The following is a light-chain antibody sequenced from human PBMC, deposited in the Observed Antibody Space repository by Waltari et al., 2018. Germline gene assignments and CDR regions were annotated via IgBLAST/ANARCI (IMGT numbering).Light chain of an antibody. V-gene: IGKV3-20*01. CDR3: QQYGGSPRT. Sequence: EVVLTQSPGTLSLPLGERATLSCRTSKSVFNNYLAWYQQKPGQAPSLIMYRASTRATGVPEGFSCRGSGTDFTLTISRLEPEDFAVYYCQQYGGSPRTFGQGTKVEIK. CDR2: RAS. CDR1: KSVFNNY. J-gene: IGKJ1*01.